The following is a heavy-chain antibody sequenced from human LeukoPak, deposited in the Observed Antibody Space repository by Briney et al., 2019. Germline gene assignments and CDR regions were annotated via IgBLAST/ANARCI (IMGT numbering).Heavy chain of an antibody. CDR3: ARGYYYDSSGYYYDAEYFQH. D-gene: IGHD3-22*01. V-gene: IGHV1-2*02. CDR2: INPNSGGT. J-gene: IGHJ1*01. Sequence: GASVKVSCKASGYTFTGYYMHWVRQAPGQGLEWMGWINPNSGGTNYAQKFQGRVTMTRDTSISIAYMELSRLRSDDTAVYYCARGYYYDSSGYYYDAEYFQHWGQGTLVTVSS. CDR1: GYTFTGYY.